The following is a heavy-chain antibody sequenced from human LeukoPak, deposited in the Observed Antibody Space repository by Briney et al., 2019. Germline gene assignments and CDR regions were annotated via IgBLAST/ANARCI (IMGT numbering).Heavy chain of an antibody. J-gene: IGHJ4*02. CDR1: GFTFSSYG. Sequence: PGGSLRLSCAASGFTFSSYGMHWVRQAPGKGREWVAVISYDGSNIYYADSVKGRFTISRDNSKNTLYLQMNSLRAEDTAVYSCASSLWFGELLFDIDYWGQGTLVTVSS. V-gene: IGHV3-30*03. D-gene: IGHD3-10*01. CDR3: ASSLWFGELLFDIDY. CDR2: ISYDGSNI.